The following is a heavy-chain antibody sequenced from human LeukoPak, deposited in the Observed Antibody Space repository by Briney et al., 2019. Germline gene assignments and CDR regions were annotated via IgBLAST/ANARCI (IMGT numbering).Heavy chain of an antibody. Sequence: PGGSLRLSCAASGFTVSSNYMSWVRQAPGKGLEWVAVISYDGSNKYYADSVEGRFTISRDNSKNTLYLQMNSLRAEDTAVYYCARKACWGQGTLVTVSS. CDR2: ISYDGSNK. J-gene: IGHJ4*02. CDR1: GFTVSSNY. CDR3: ARKAC. V-gene: IGHV3-30*03.